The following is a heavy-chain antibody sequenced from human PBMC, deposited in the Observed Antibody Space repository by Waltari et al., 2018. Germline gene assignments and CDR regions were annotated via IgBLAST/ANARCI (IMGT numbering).Heavy chain of an antibody. CDR2: IWYDGSNK. V-gene: IGHV3-33*01. CDR3: ATEGVGATVPDY. Sequence: QVQLVESGGGVVQPGRSLRLSCAASGFTFSSYGMHWGRQAPGKGLEWVAVIWYDGSNKYYADSVKGRFTISRDNSKNTLYLQMNSLRAEDTAVYYCATEGVGATVPDYWGQGTLVTVSS. CDR1: GFTFSSYG. J-gene: IGHJ4*02. D-gene: IGHD1-26*01.